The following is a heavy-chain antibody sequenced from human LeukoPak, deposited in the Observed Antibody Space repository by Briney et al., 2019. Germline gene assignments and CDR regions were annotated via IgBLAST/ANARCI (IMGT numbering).Heavy chain of an antibody. V-gene: IGHV3-53*01. CDR1: GVTVSSNY. J-gene: IGHJ3*01. CDR2: SYIGGTT. CDR3: SRSGDCNTTSCR. Sequence: GGSLRLSCAASGVTVSSNYMSWVRQPPRDGLGWVSVSYIGGTTYYADSVTVRFTISRDNSKTTLYLHMNSLRAEDTAVYYCSRSGDCNTTSCRWGQGTMVTVSS. D-gene: IGHD2-2*01.